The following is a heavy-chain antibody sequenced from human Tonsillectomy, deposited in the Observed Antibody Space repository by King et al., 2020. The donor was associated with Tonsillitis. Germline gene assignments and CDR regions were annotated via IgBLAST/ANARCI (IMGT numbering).Heavy chain of an antibody. V-gene: IGHV2-5*02. CDR1: GFSLNSRGVG. CDR3: ARKGASFGAAFDY. J-gene: IGHJ4*02. CDR2: IYWDDDK. D-gene: IGHD3-10*01. Sequence: ITLKESGPTLVKPTQTLTLTCTFSGFSLNSRGVGVGWIRQPPGKALEWLALIYWDDDKRYIPSLKRRPTITKTTSKDQVVLTMTNMDPVDQATYYCARKGASFGAAFDYWGQGTLVTVSS.